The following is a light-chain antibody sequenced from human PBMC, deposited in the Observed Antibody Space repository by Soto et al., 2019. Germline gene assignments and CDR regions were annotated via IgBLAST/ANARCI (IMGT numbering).Light chain of an antibody. J-gene: IGKJ1*01. CDR1: QSLLHSNGYNY. CDR2: LAT. V-gene: IGKV2-28*01. CDR3: MQALQTPWT. Sequence: EIVMPQSPLSLSVTPGEPASISCRASQSLLHSNGYNYLDWYVQKPGQSPQLLINLATNRASGVPDNFSGSGTGTDFTLNIRRVEAEDVGIYYCMQALQTPWTFGQGTKVDIK.